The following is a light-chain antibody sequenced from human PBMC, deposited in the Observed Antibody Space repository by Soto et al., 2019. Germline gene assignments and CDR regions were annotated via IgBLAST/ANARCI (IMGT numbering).Light chain of an antibody. Sequence: QSALTQPASVSGSPGQSITISCTGTSSDVGGYNYVSLYQQHPGKAPKLMIYDVSNRPSGVSNRFSGSKSGNTASLTISGLQAEDEADYYCSSYTSTHVVFGGGTQLTVL. CDR2: DVS. V-gene: IGLV2-14*01. CDR3: SSYTSTHVV. J-gene: IGLJ2*01. CDR1: SSDVGGYNY.